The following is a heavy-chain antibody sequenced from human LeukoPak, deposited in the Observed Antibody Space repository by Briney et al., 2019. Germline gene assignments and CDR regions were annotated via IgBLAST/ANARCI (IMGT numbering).Heavy chain of an antibody. J-gene: IGHJ3*02. CDR2: IKPSGGST. CDR3: ASFATGPGYDAFDI. CDR1: GYTFTSYY. D-gene: IGHD1-14*01. V-gene: IGHV1-46*01. Sequence: GSVKVSCKASGYTFTSYYMHWVRQAPGQGLEWVGLIKPSGGSTIYAQKFQSRVTMTRDTSTSTVYMELSSLSSEDTAVYYCASFATGPGYDAFDIWGQGTMVTVSS.